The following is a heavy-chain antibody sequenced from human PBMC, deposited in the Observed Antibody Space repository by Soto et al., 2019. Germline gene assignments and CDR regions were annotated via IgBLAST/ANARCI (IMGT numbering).Heavy chain of an antibody. D-gene: IGHD2-21*01. J-gene: IGHJ4*02. Sequence: QVQLVQSGAEVKKPGASVKVSCKASGYTFIHYYIHWVRQAPGQGLEWMAIINPNGGSTNYAQKFQSRVTVTSDTSTSTVSMELNSLGSDHTAVYFCARSLLQGDFWGQGTLVTVSS. CDR3: ARSLLQGDF. V-gene: IGHV1-46*01. CDR1: GYTFIHYY. CDR2: INPNGGST.